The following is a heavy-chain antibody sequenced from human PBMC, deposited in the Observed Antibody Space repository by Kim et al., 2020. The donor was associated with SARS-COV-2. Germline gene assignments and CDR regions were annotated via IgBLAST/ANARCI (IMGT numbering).Heavy chain of an antibody. V-gene: IGHV3-23*01. CDR3: AKLSYGPTPEY. CDR2: IASDGASS. J-gene: IGHJ4*02. Sequence: GGSLRPSCAASGFSFSNSGMTWVRQAPGKGLECVSGIASDGASSYHADSVKGRFTISRDNSKNTLDLQMNSLRADDTAVYYCAKLSYGPTPEYWGQGTLV. D-gene: IGHD2-15*01. CDR1: GFSFSNSG.